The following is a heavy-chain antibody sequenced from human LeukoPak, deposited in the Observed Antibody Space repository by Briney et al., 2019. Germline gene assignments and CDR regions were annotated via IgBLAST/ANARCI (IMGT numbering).Heavy chain of an antibody. V-gene: IGHV1-46*01. CDR1: GYTFTSNY. J-gene: IGHJ5*02. CDR2: ISPSGGST. CDR3: ARDLSGSYLHWFDL. D-gene: IGHD1-26*01. Sequence: GASVKVSCKAFGYTFTSNYMHWVRQAPGQGPEWMGVISPSGGSTTYAQKFQGRVTLTRDMSTSTDYLELSSLRSEDTAVYYCARDLSGSYLHWFDLWGQGTLVTVSS.